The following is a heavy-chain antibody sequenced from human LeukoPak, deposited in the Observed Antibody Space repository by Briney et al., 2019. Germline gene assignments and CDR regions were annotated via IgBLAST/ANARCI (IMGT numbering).Heavy chain of an antibody. CDR2: IYYTGST. V-gene: IGHV4-59*12. Sequence: SETLSLTCTVSGGSISSYYWSWIRQPPGKGLEWIGYIYYTGSTNYNPSLKSRVTISVDTSKNQFSLKLSSVTAADTAVYYCARRNLSITMVRGVPDYFDYWGQGTLVTVSS. D-gene: IGHD3-10*01. J-gene: IGHJ4*02. CDR1: GGSISSYY. CDR3: ARRNLSITMVRGVPDYFDY.